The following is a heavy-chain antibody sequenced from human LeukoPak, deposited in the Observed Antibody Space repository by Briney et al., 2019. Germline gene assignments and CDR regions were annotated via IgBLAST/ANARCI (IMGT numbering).Heavy chain of an antibody. V-gene: IGHV1-18*01. CDR2: ISAYNGNT. CDR3: SRDGCISTSCYIHYDYYYGMDV. J-gene: IGHJ6*02. D-gene: IGHD2-2*02. CDR1: GYTFTSYG. Sequence: ASVKVSCKASGYTFTSYGISWVRQAPGQGLEWMGWISAYNGNTNYAQKLHGRVTMTTATSTTTAYMELRSLRSDDTAVYYYSRDGCISTSCYIHYDYYYGMDVWGQGTTVTVSS.